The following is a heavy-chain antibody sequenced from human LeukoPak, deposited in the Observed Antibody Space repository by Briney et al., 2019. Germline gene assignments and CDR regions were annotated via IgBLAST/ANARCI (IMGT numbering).Heavy chain of an antibody. CDR1: GGSISNGDYY. CDR2: IYYSGST. V-gene: IGHV4-30-4*08. D-gene: IGHD3-3*01. CDR3: ARGGFWSGYTWFDP. J-gene: IGHJ5*02. Sequence: SETLSLTCTVSGGSISNGDYYWSWIRQPPGKGLEWIAYIYYSGSTYYNPSLKSRVTISVDTSKNQFSLKLSSVTAADTAVYYCARGGFWSGYTWFDPWGQETLVTVSS.